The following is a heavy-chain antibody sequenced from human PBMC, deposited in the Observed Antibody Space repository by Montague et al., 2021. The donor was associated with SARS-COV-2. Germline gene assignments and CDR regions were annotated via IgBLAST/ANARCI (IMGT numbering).Heavy chain of an antibody. D-gene: IGHD2-15*01. V-gene: IGHV4-59*01. Sequence: SETLSLTCTVSGGSISSYYWSWIRQPPGKGLEWIGYIYYSGSTNYNPSLKSRVTISVDTSKNQFSLKLSSVTAADTAVYYCARGDVVVGAANDYYYGMDVWGQGTTVTVSS. CDR3: ARGDVVVGAANDYYYGMDV. CDR1: GGSISSYY. J-gene: IGHJ6*02. CDR2: IYYSGST.